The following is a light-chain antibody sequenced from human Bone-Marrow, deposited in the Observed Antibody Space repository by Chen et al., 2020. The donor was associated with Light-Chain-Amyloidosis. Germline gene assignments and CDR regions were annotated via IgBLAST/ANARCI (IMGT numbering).Light chain of an antibody. CDR2: DVI. CDR3: SSSATSNTWV. J-gene: IGLJ3*02. Sequence: QSALTQPASVSGSPGQSITVTFTGASSDVSWYQQHPGKAPKLVIYDVINRPSGLSSRFSGSKSGNTASLTISGLQAEDEADYCCSSSATSNTWVFGGGTKLTVL. CDR1: SSDV. V-gene: IGLV2-14*03.